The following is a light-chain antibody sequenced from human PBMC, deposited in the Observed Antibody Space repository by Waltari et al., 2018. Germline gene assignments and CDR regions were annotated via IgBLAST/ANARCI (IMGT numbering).Light chain of an antibody. Sequence: QSVLTQPPSVSAAPGQKVTISCSGNSSNIGNYYVSWYYQLPGAAPKLLIYDNDARPSGIPDRFSTSKSGTSATLGITGLQTGDEADYYCATWDNNLKDVVFGGGTKLTVL. CDR1: SSNIGNYY. CDR3: ATWDNNLKDVV. CDR2: DND. J-gene: IGLJ2*01. V-gene: IGLV1-51*01.